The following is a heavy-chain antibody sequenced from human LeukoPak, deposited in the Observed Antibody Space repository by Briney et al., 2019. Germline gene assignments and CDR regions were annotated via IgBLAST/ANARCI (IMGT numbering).Heavy chain of an antibody. CDR3: AAFTYSSSWPNWFDP. J-gene: IGHJ5*02. V-gene: IGHV3-21*01. CDR2: ISSSSSYI. Sequence: GGSLRLSCAASGFTFSSYSMNWVRQAPGEGLEWVSSISSSSSYIYYADSVKGRFTISRDNAKNSLYLQMNSLRAEDTAVYYCAAFTYSSSWPNWFDPWGQGTLVTVSS. D-gene: IGHD6-13*01. CDR1: GFTFSSYS.